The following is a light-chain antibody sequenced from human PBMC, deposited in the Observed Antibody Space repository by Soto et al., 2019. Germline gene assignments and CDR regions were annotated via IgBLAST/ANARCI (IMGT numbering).Light chain of an antibody. Sequence: DIPMTQSPSSLSASVGDRVTITCRASQSISSYLHWYQQKPGKAPKLLIYAASSLQKRVPSRFSGSGSGTDFTLTISSLQPEDFATYYCQQSYSTPLTFGGGTKVEIK. V-gene: IGKV1-39*01. CDR2: AAS. CDR3: QQSYSTPLT. J-gene: IGKJ4*01. CDR1: QSISSY.